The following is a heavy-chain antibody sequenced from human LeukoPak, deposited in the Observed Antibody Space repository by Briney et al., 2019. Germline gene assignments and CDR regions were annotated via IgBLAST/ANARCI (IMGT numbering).Heavy chain of an antibody. Sequence: SETLSLTCTVSGGSISSGDYYWSWIRRPPGKGLEWIGYIYYSGSTYYNPSLKSRVTISVDTSKNQFSLRLSSVTAADTAVYYCARGSSQDYGGKTTGSDAFDIWGQGTMVTVSS. CDR2: IYYSGST. J-gene: IGHJ3*02. V-gene: IGHV4-30-4*01. CDR1: GGSISSGDYY. D-gene: IGHD4-23*01. CDR3: ARGSSQDYGGKTTGSDAFDI.